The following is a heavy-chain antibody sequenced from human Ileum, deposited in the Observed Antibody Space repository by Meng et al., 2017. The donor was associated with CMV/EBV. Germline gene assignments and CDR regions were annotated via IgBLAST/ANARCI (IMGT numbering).Heavy chain of an antibody. CDR2: IRSSGYRT. V-gene: IGHV3-23*01. CDR3: GNDYGREYSGYDIEIDY. Sequence: FTFSSSAMNWGRQAPWNGLEWVSGIRSSGYRTYYADSVKGRFPISRDNSKLTVSLQMNSLRDDALAISDCGNDYGREYSGYDIEIDYWGQGTLVTVSS. J-gene: IGHJ4*02. CDR1: FTFSSSA. D-gene: IGHD5-12*01.